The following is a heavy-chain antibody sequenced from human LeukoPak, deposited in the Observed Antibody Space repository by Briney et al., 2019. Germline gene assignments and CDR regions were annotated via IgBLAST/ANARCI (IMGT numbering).Heavy chain of an antibody. CDR3: ARDPRSPSDTNIAIDY. V-gene: IGHV3-74*01. CDR1: GFTFSSYW. J-gene: IGHJ4*02. CDR2: INADGSST. Sequence: GGSLRLSCAASGFTFSSYWMHWVRQTPGKGLVWVSRINADGSSTVSADSVKGRFTISRDNAMNTLYLQMNSLRAEDTAVYYCARDPRSPSDTNIAIDYWGQGTLVTVSS.